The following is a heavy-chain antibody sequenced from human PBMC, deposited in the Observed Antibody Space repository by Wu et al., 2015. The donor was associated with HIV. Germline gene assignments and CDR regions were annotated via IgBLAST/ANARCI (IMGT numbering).Heavy chain of an antibody. V-gene: IGHV1-46*03. CDR3: ARDRDTAIGLRFSTT. Sequence: QVQLVQSGAEVKKPGASVKVSCKASGYTFTSYYMHWVRQAPGQGLEWMGIINPSGGSTSYAQKFQGRVTMTRDTSTSTVYMELSSLRSEDTAVYYCARDRDTAIGLRFSTTWGQGTLVTVSS. CDR2: INPSGGST. J-gene: IGHJ4*02. D-gene: IGHD5-18*01. CDR1: GYTFTSYY.